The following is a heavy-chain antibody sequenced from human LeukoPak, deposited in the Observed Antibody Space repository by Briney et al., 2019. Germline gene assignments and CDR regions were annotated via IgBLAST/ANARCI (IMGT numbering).Heavy chain of an antibody. CDR3: ARKSGWVPYYFDY. CDR2: IYHSGST. D-gene: IGHD6-19*01. Sequence: PSETLSLTCTVSGGSIFSSNSYWGWIRQPPGKGLEWIGSIYHSGSTYCNPSLKSRVTISVDTSKNQFSLKLSSVTAADTAVYYCARKSGWVPYYFDYWGQGTLVTVSS. V-gene: IGHV4-39*07. CDR1: GGSIFSSNSY. J-gene: IGHJ4*02.